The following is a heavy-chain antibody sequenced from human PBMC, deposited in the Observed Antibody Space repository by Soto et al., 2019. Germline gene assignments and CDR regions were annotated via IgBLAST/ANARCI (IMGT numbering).Heavy chain of an antibody. CDR2: IYSGGST. CDR1: GFTLSSYY. CDR3: AKFGGNGWFADAFDV. D-gene: IGHD6-19*01. V-gene: IGHV3-53*01. Sequence: RESLRLSCAVSGFTLSSYYMSWVRQAPGKGLEWISVIYSGGSTYYADSVKGRFTISRDNSENTLYLQLNSLSAADTAVYYCAKFGGNGWFADAFDVWGKGTMVTVSS. J-gene: IGHJ3*01.